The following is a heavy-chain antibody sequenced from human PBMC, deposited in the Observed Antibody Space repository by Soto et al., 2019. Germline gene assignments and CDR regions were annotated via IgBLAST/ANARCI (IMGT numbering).Heavy chain of an antibody. CDR1: GDSISSGDYY. D-gene: IGHD6-13*01. V-gene: IGHV4-30-4*01. CDR3: ARDFKRYRSPPGPLGD. CDR2: IYYSGNT. Sequence: SETLSLTCTVSGDSISSGDYYWSWIRQPPGKGLEWIGCIYYSGNTYYNPSLKRRFSISVDTSKNQFSLQLSSVTVADTSVYFWARDFKRYRSPPGPLGDWGLGTLVTVS. J-gene: IGHJ4*02.